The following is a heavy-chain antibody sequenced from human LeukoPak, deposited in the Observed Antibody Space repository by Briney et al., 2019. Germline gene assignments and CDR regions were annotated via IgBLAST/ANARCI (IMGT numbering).Heavy chain of an antibody. Sequence: ASVKVSCKASGGTFSSYAISWVRRAPGQGLEWMGGIIPIFGTANYAQKFQGRVTITADESTSTAYMELSSLRSEDTAVYYCARARSYYDSSGYSLLSPFDYWGQGTLVTVSS. J-gene: IGHJ4*02. V-gene: IGHV1-69*13. D-gene: IGHD3-22*01. CDR2: IIPIFGTA. CDR1: GGTFSSYA. CDR3: ARARSYYDSSGYSLLSPFDY.